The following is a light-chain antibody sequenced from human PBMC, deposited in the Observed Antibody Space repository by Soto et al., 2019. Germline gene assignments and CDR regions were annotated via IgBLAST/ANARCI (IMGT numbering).Light chain of an antibody. CDR3: QHYGSSPLT. V-gene: IGKV3-20*01. Sequence: IVLTQSPGTLSLSPGERATLSCRASQSVSGSHLAWYQQKPGQAPRLLLYGASTRATGIPDRFSGSGSGTDFTLTSSRVEPEDFAVFYCQHYGSSPLTFGGGTKVEIK. CDR2: GAS. CDR1: QSVSGSH. J-gene: IGKJ4*01.